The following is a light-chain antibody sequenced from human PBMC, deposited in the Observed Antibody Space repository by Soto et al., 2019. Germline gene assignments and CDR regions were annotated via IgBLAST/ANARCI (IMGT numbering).Light chain of an antibody. J-gene: IGLJ1*01. CDR3: QSYDSSLSGSRV. CDR1: SSNIGAGYD. V-gene: IGLV1-40*01. Sequence: QSVLTQPPSVSGAPGQRVTISCTGSSSNIGAGYDVHWYQQLPGTAPKLLIYGHSNRPSGVPDRFSGSKSGTSASLAITGLHAEDEADYYFQSYDSSLSGSRVFGTGTKVTVL. CDR2: GHS.